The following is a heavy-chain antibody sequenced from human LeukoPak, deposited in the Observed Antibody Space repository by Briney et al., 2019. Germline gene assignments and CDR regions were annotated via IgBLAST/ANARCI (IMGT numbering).Heavy chain of an antibody. J-gene: IGHJ6*03. Sequence: ASVKVSCKASGYTFTDYYMHWVRQAPGQGLEWMGWINPNSGGTKYAQKFQGRVTMTRDTSISTAYMEPSRLGSDDTAVYYCAREGGYNWNNPTKYYYYMDVWGKGTTVTVSS. D-gene: IGHD1-20*01. CDR3: AREGGYNWNNPTKYYYYMDV. CDR1: GYTFTDYY. CDR2: INPNSGGT. V-gene: IGHV1-2*02.